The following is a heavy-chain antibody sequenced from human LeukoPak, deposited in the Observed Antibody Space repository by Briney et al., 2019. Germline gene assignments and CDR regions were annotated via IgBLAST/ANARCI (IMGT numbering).Heavy chain of an antibody. Sequence: GGSLRLSCAASGFTFSSYAMSWVRQAPGKGLEWVSAISGSGSSTYYADSVKGRFTISRDNSKNTLYLQMNSLRAEDTAVYYCAKTFGGFGELLSPHYYYYYGMDVWGQGTTVTVSS. J-gene: IGHJ6*02. CDR2: ISGSGSST. CDR3: AKTFGGFGELLSPHYYYYYGMDV. V-gene: IGHV3-23*01. D-gene: IGHD3-10*01. CDR1: GFTFSSYA.